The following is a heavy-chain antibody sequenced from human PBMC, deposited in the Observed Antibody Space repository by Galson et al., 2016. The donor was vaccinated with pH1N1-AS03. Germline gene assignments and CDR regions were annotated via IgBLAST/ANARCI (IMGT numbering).Heavy chain of an antibody. D-gene: IGHD6-19*01. V-gene: IGHV3-21*01. CDR1: GFPFSGYS. Sequence: SLRLSCAASGFPFSGYSMNWVRQAPGKGLEWVSFISTTSSSIYYADSEKGRFTISRDNAKNSLFLQMNSLRDGDTAVHYCASDGPPQGISVAGSFDFWGQGTLVTVSS. J-gene: IGHJ4*02. CDR3: ASDGPPQGISVAGSFDF. CDR2: ISTTSSSI.